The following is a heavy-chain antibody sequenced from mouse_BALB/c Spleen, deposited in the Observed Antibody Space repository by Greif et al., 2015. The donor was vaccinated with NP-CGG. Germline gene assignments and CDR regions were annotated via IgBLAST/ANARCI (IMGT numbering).Heavy chain of an antibody. J-gene: IGHJ2*01. CDR2: IYPGSGST. V-gene: IGHV1S22*01. Sequence: LQQSGSELVRPGASVKLSCKASGYTFTSYWMHWVKQRPGQGLEWIGNIYPGSGSTNYDEKFKSKATLTVDTSSSTAYMQLSSLTSEDSAVYYCTIKLDYWGQGTTLTVSS. CDR1: GYTFTSYW. D-gene: IGHD4-1*01. CDR3: TIKLDY.